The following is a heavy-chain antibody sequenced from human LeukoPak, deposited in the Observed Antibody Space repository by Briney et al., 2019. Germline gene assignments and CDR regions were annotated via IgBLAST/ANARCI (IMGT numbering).Heavy chain of an antibody. D-gene: IGHD5-18*01. J-gene: IGHJ4*02. CDR3: ARERLRGYNYGLDY. Sequence: GGSLRLSCAASGFIFSSYIMNWVRQAPGKGLEWVSYISSSSSTIYYADSVKGRFTISRDNVRNSLYLQMNSLRAEGTAVYYCARERLRGYNYGLDYWGQGTLVTVSS. V-gene: IGHV3-48*01. CDR2: ISSSSSTI. CDR1: GFIFSSYI.